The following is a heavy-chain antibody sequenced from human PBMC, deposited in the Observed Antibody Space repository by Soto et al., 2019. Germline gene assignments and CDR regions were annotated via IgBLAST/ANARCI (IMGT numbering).Heavy chain of an antibody. Sequence: QVQLVQSGAEVRKPGASVKVSCEASGYTFTSYDIYWVRQATGQGLEWMGWMNPNTGNSGYAQKFQGRVTVTSDTAINTVHMELSSLSSEDTAVYYCARRAETNGWNGFGADKYYFDFWGQGTLVTVSS. V-gene: IGHV1-8*01. D-gene: IGHD1-1*01. J-gene: IGHJ4*02. CDR1: GYTFTSYD. CDR2: MNPNTGNS. CDR3: ARRAETNGWNGFGADKYYFDF.